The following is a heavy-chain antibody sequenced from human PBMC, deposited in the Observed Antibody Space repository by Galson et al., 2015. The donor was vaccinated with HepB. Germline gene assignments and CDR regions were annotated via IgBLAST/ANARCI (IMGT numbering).Heavy chain of an antibody. CDR3: ARTQVGAAYFYY. CDR1: GDSVSSTSAV. J-gene: IGHJ4*02. D-gene: IGHD1-26*01. V-gene: IGHV6-1*01. CDR2: TWYRSKWYY. Sequence: CAISGDSVSSTSAVWNWVRQSPSRGLEWLGRTWYRSKWYYEFAVSVESRITINPDTSKNQFSLQLSSVTPEDTAVYYCARTQVGAAYFYYWGQGTLVTVSS.